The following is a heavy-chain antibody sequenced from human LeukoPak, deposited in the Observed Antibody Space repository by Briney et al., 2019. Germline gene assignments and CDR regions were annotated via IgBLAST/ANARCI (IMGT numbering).Heavy chain of an antibody. J-gene: IGHJ6*03. CDR2: ISSSSSYI. CDR1: GGSISSSS. D-gene: IGHD3-10*01. Sequence: ETLSLTCTVSGGSISSSSYYWGWIRQPPGKGLEWVSSISSSSSYIYYADSVKGRFTISRDNAKSSLYLQMNSLRAEDTAVYYCAFGGYYYYYMDVWGKGTTVTVSS. CDR3: AFGGYYYYYMDV. V-gene: IGHV3-21*01.